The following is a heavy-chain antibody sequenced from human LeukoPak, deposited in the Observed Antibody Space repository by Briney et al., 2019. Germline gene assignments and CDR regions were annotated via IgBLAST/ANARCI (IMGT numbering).Heavy chain of an antibody. CDR3: AKDYEPLVGVHRWGDWFDP. D-gene: IGHD1-26*01. Sequence: GGSLRPSCAASGFTFSTYAMTWVRQAPGKGLEWVSLISGTGGSIYYADSVKGRFTISRDNSKNTLYLQMNSLRAEDTAVYYCAKDYEPLVGVHRWGDWFDPWGQGTLVTVSS. CDR1: GFTFSTYA. J-gene: IGHJ5*02. V-gene: IGHV3-23*01. CDR2: ISGTGGSI.